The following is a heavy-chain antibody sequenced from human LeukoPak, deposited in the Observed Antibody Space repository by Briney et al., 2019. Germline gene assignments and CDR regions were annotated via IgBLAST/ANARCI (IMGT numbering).Heavy chain of an antibody. CDR1: GYSISSGYY. J-gene: IGHJ5*02. D-gene: IGHD3-10*01. CDR2: IYHSGST. V-gene: IGHV4-38-2*01. CDR3: ASDPEPGRFRGANNWFDP. Sequence: SETLSLTCAVSGYSISSGYYWGWIRQPPGKGLEWIGSIYHSGSTYYNPSLKSRVTISVDTSKNQFSLKLSSVTAADTAVYYCASDPEPGRFRGANNWFDPWGQGTLVTVSS.